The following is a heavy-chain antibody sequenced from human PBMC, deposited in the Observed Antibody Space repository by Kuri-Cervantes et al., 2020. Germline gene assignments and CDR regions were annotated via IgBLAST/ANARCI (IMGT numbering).Heavy chain of an antibody. J-gene: IGHJ4*02. CDR1: GYSFTSYW. Sequence: GGSLRLSCKGSGYSFTSYWIGWVRQMPGKGLEWMGIIYPGDSDTRYSPSFQGQVTISAGKSISTAYLQWSSLKASDTAMYYCARGRTYYDYVWGSYRYHYFDYWGQGTLVTVSS. V-gene: IGHV5-51*01. CDR2: IYPGDSDT. D-gene: IGHD3-16*02. CDR3: ARGRTYYDYVWGSYRYHYFDY.